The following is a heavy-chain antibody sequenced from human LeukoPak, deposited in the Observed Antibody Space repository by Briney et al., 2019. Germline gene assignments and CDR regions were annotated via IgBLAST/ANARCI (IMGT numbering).Heavy chain of an antibody. V-gene: IGHV4-59*12. CDR3: ARDGILTSLRAFDI. Sequence: SETLSLTCTVSGGSISSYYWSWIRQPPGKGLEWIGYIYYSGSTNYNPSLKSRVTMSVDTSKNQFSLKLSSVTAADTAVYYCARDGILTSLRAFDIWGQGTMVTVSS. J-gene: IGHJ3*02. CDR1: GGSISSYY. D-gene: IGHD3-9*01. CDR2: IYYSGST.